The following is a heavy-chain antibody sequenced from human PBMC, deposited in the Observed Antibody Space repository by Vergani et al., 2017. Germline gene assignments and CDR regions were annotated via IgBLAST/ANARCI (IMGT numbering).Heavy chain of an antibody. J-gene: IGHJ4*02. CDR1: GFTFSSYA. CDR3: AKASLYGDYTGSDY. V-gene: IGHV3-23*01. D-gene: IGHD4-17*01. CDR2: ISGSGGST. Sequence: EVQLLESGGGLVQPGGSLRLSCAASGFTFSSYAMSWVRQAPGKGLEWVSAISGSGGSTYYADSVKGRFTISRDNSKNTLYLQINSLRAEDTAVYYCAKASLYGDYTGSDYWGQGTLVTVSS.